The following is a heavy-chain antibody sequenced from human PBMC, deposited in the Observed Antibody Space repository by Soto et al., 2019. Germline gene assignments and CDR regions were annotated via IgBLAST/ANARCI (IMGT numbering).Heavy chain of an antibody. Sequence: QVQLVESGGGLVKPAGSLRLSGAASGSTFIDYNMSWSLQAPGKGLEWLSYIRTSSSYRNNADSVKGRLTIARDNGKNSLYRQMNRLRVEDTAVYYSAREGPVTCTWHVDSWGQGTLVTVSS. J-gene: IGHJ4*02. CDR1: GSTFIDYN. CDR2: IRTSSSYR. CDR3: AREGPVTCTWHVDS. V-gene: IGHV3-11*05.